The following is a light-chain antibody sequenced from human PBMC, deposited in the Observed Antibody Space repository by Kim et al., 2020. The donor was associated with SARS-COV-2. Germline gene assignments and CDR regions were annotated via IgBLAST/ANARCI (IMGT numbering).Light chain of an antibody. CDR3: SSYTSSTNLV. CDR2: DVS. J-gene: IGLJ3*02. Sequence: PGRAPRLIIYDVSKRPSGISTRFSGSKSGNTASLTISGLLADDEADYYCSSYTSSTNLVFGGGTQLTVL. V-gene: IGLV2-14*03.